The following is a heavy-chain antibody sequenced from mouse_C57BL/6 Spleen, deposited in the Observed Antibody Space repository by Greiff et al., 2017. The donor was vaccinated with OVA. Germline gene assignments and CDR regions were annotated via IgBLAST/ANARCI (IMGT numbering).Heavy chain of an antibody. CDR3: ARQEGGFDY. Sequence: EVNVVESGGDLVKPGGSLKLSCAASGFTFSSYGMSWVRQTPDKRLEWVATISSGGSYTYYPDSVKGRFTISRDNAKNTLYLQMSSLKSEDTAMYYCARQEGGFDYWGQGTTLTVSS. CDR2: ISSGGSYT. J-gene: IGHJ2*01. V-gene: IGHV5-6*01. D-gene: IGHD1-1*02. CDR1: GFTFSSYG.